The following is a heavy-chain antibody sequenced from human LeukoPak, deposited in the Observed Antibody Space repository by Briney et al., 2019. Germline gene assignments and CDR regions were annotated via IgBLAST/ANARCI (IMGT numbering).Heavy chain of an antibody. Sequence: PGGSLRLSCAASGFTFSSYSMNWVRQAPGKGLEWVSSISSSSSYIYYADSVKGRFTISRDNAKNSLYLQMNSPRAEDTAVYYCARAGNYDFWSGYYRAGYYWGQGTLVTVSS. CDR1: GFTFSSYS. J-gene: IGHJ4*02. CDR2: ISSSSSYI. V-gene: IGHV3-21*01. D-gene: IGHD3-3*01. CDR3: ARAGNYDFWSGYYRAGYY.